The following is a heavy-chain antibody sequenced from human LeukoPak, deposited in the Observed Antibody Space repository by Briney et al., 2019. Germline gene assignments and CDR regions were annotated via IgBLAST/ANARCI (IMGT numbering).Heavy chain of an antibody. D-gene: IGHD3-3*01. CDR2: IYYSGST. Sequence: SETLSLTCTVSGGSISSGDYYWSWIRQPPGKGLEWIGYIYYSGSTNYNPSLKSRVTISVDTSKNQFSLKLSSVTAADTAVYYCARRQEGPYYDFWSGYYWFDPWGQGTLVTVSS. J-gene: IGHJ5*02. V-gene: IGHV4-61*08. CDR1: GGSISSGDYY. CDR3: ARRQEGPYYDFWSGYYWFDP.